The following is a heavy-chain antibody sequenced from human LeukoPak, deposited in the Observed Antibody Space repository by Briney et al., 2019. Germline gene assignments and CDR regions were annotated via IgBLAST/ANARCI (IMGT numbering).Heavy chain of an antibody. Sequence: SSETLSLTCAVYGGSFSGYYWSWIRQPPGKGLEWIGSIYYSGSTYYNPSLKSRVTISVDTSKNQFSLKLSSVTAADTAVYYCARHLGIVGATTLWGQGTLVTVSS. D-gene: IGHD1-26*01. V-gene: IGHV4-34*01. CDR3: ARHLGIVGATTL. CDR2: IYYSGST. J-gene: IGHJ4*02. CDR1: GGSFSGYY.